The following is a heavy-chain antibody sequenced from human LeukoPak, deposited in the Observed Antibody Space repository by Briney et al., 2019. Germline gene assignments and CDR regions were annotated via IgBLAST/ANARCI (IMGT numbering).Heavy chain of an antibody. CDR1: GGTFSSYA. D-gene: IGHD3-10*01. J-gene: IGHJ4*02. Sequence: ASVKVSCKASGGTFSSYAISWVRQAPGQGLEWMGGIIPIFGTANYAQKFQGRVTITADESTSTAYMELSSLRSEDTAVYYCASTMVRGVIVDWGQGTLVTVSS. V-gene: IGHV1-69*13. CDR3: ASTMVRGVIVD. CDR2: IIPIFGTA.